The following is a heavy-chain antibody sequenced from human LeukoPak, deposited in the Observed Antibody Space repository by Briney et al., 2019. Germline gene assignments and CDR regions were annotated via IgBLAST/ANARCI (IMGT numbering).Heavy chain of an antibody. CDR1: GGTFSSYA. J-gene: IGHJ4*02. Sequence: SVKVSCKASGGTFSSYAISWVRQAPGQGLEWMGGIIPIFGTANYAQKFQGRVTITADESTSTAYMELSSLRSDDTAVFYCARHQGGRGGYWFDFWGQGTLVTVSS. CDR2: IIPIFGTA. V-gene: IGHV1-69*01. CDR3: ARHQGGRGGYWFDF. D-gene: IGHD3-22*01.